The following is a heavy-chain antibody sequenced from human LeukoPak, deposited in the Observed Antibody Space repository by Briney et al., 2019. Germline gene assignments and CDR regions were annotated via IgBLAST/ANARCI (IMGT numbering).Heavy chain of an antibody. V-gene: IGHV3-11*01. CDR3: ARACTGDSCYFDY. D-gene: IGHD2-15*01. J-gene: IGHJ4*02. Sequence: PGGSLRLSCAASGFTFSDYYMSWIRQAPGKGLEWISYISSSGSIIYYADSVKGRFAISRDNAKNSLFFQMNSLRAEDTAVYYCARACTGDSCYFDYWGQGTLVTVSS. CDR2: ISSSGSII. CDR1: GFTFSDYY.